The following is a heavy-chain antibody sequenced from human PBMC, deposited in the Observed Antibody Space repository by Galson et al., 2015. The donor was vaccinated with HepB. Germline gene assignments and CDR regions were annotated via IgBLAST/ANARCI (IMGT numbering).Heavy chain of an antibody. D-gene: IGHD7-27*01. Sequence: SVKVSCKAFGYTFTSYYLHWVRQAPGQGLGWVGIIHPSSGSTKYAQKLQGRVTMTRDTSTSTVYMELTSLTSEDTAVYYCARTSAGGSTGDEAFDFWGQGTMVTVSS. J-gene: IGHJ3*01. CDR3: ARTSAGGSTGDEAFDF. CDR2: IHPSSGST. CDR1: GYTFTSYY. V-gene: IGHV1-46*04.